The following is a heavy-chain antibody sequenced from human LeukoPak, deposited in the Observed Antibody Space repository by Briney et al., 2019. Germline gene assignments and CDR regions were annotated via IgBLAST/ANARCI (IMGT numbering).Heavy chain of an antibody. Sequence: SVKVSCKASGGTLSSYAISWVRQAPGQGLEWMEGIIPIFGTANYAQKFQGRVTITTDESTSTAYMELSSLRSEDTAVYYCARAGITMVRGVIIPGAFDIWGQGTMVTVSS. CDR2: IIPIFGTA. CDR1: GGTLSSYA. CDR3: ARAGITMVRGVIIPGAFDI. V-gene: IGHV1-69*05. J-gene: IGHJ3*02. D-gene: IGHD3-10*01.